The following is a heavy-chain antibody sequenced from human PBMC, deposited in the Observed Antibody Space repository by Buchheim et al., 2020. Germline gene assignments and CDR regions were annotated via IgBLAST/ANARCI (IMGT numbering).Heavy chain of an antibody. CDR2: IKQDGSEK. CDR3: ARGGVVVVAATPGDY. D-gene: IGHD2-15*01. J-gene: IGHJ4*02. V-gene: IGHV3-7*01. Sequence: EVQLVESGGGLVQPGGSLRLSCAASGFTFSSYWMSWVRQAPGKGLEWVANIKQDGSEKYYVDSVKGRFTISRDNAKNSLYLQMNILRAEDTAVYYCARGGVVVVAATPGDYWGQGTL. CDR1: GFTFSSYW.